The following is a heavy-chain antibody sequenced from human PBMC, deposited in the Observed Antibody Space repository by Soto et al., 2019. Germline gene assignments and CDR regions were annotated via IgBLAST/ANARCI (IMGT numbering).Heavy chain of an antibody. V-gene: IGHV5-10-1*01. CDR1: GYSFTSYW. CDR3: ARRPRGYSYGGDLPMSTTSYYYGMDV. Sequence: PGESLKISCKGSGYSFTSYWISWVRQMPGKGLEWMGRIDPSDSYTNYSPSFQGHVTISADKSISTAYLQWSSLKASDTAMYYCARRPRGYSYGGDLPMSTTSYYYGMDVWGQGTTVTVSS. CDR2: IDPSDSYT. D-gene: IGHD5-18*01. J-gene: IGHJ6*02.